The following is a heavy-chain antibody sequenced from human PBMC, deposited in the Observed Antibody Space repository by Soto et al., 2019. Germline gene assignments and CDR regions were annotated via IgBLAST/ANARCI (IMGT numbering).Heavy chain of an antibody. V-gene: IGHV3-15*07. J-gene: IGHJ4*02. CDR3: TTDKADYDILTGPDY. Sequence: GGSLRLSCAASGFTFSNAWINWDRLAPKKGLEWVGGIKSKTDGGTTDYAAPVKGRFTISRDDSKNTMYLQMNSLKTEDTAVYYCTTDKADYDILTGPDYWGQGTLVTVSS. CDR1: GFTFSNAW. D-gene: IGHD3-9*01. CDR2: IKSKTDGGTT.